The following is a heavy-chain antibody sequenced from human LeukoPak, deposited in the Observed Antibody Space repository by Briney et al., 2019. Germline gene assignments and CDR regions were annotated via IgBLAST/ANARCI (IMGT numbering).Heavy chain of an antibody. V-gene: IGHV1-8*01. Sequence: GASVKVSCKASGYTFTSYDINWVRQATGQGLEWMGWMNPNSGNTGYAQKFQGRVTMTEDTSTDIAYVELTSLRSDDTAVYYCATQSFDYNISGYSFVGWGQGALVTVSS. D-gene: IGHD3-22*01. CDR1: GYTFTSYD. CDR2: MNPNSGNT. CDR3: ATQSFDYNISGYSFVG. J-gene: IGHJ4*02.